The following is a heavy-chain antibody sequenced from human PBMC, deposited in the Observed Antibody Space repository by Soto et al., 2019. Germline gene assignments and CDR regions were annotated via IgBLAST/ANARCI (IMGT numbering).Heavy chain of an antibody. D-gene: IGHD3-10*01. J-gene: IGHJ4*02. CDR3: ARAVRFLNRGLGSYSHFDY. CDR1: GYSFTSYW. CDR2: IDPSDSYT. V-gene: IGHV5-10-1*01. Sequence: GESLKISCKGSGYSFTSYWISWVRQMPGKGLEWMGRIDPSDSYTNYSPSFQGHVTISADKSISTAYLQWSSLKASDTAMYYCARAVRFLNRGLGSYSHFDYWGQGPLVTVSS.